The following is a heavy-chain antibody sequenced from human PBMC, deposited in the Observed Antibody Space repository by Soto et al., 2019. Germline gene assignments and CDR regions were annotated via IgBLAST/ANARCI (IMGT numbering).Heavy chain of an antibody. CDR2: IYYSGST. Sequence: SETLSLTCTVSGGSISSSSYYWGWIRQPPGKGLEWIGSIYYSGSTNYNPSLKSRVTISVDTSKNQFSLKLSSVTAADTAVYYCARVRYQAGNSYGRYAAHYYYGMDVWGQGTTVTVSS. CDR1: GGSISSSSYY. CDR3: ARVRYQAGNSYGRYAAHYYYGMDV. D-gene: IGHD5-18*01. J-gene: IGHJ6*02. V-gene: IGHV4-39*01.